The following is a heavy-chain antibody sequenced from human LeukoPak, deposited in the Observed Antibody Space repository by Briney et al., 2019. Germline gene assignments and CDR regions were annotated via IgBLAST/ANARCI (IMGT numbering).Heavy chain of an antibody. D-gene: IGHD2-2*01. CDR2: IYGSGST. CDR1: GASISSWY. Sequence: SETLSLTCTVSGASISSWYWSWIRQSPGKGLEWNGDIYGSGSTNYNPSLKSRVSMSTDTSKNQFSLKLNSVTAADTAVYYCARQTALVGYASGLGFNYWGQGILVTVSS. CDR3: ARQTALVGYASGLGFNY. V-gene: IGHV4-59*01. J-gene: IGHJ4*02.